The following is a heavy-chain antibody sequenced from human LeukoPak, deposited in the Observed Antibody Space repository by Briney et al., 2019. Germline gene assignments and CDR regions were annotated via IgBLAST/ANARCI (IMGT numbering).Heavy chain of an antibody. Sequence: GESLKISCKGSGYNFTSHWIGWVRQMPGKGLEWMGTIYPGDSDTRYSPSFQGQVTISADKSISTAYLQWSSLKASDSAMYYCAGLGVCSGGSCYSYLHYWGQGTLVTVSS. CDR1: GYNFTSHW. D-gene: IGHD2-15*01. J-gene: IGHJ4*02. V-gene: IGHV5-51*01. CDR2: IYPGDSDT. CDR3: AGLGVCSGGSCYSYLHY.